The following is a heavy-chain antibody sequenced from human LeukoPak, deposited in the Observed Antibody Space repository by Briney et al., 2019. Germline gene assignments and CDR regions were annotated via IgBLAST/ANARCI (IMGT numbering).Heavy chain of an antibody. V-gene: IGHV3-48*04. CDR1: GFTFSSYS. D-gene: IGHD2-21*02. Sequence: GGSLRLSCAASGFTFSSYSMNWVRQAPGKGLEWVSYISSSSSTIYYADSVKGRFTISRDNAKNSLYLQMNSLRAEDTAVYYCAKDRGAYCGGDCPTDYWGQGTLVTVSS. CDR3: AKDRGAYCGGDCPTDY. J-gene: IGHJ4*02. CDR2: ISSSSSTI.